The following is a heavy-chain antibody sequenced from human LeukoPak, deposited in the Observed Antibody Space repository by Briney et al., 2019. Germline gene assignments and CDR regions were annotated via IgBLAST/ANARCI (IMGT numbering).Heavy chain of an antibody. Sequence: PGGSLRLSCAASGFTFSSYGMNWVRQAPGKGLEWVSSVSSSSSYIYYADSVKGRFTISRDNAKNSLSLQMNSLGAEDTAMYYCARDQRATASTGSYFDYWGQGTLVTVSS. J-gene: IGHJ4*02. CDR3: ARDQRATASTGSYFDY. CDR2: VSSSSSYI. V-gene: IGHV3-21*01. CDR1: GFTFSSYG. D-gene: IGHD1-1*01.